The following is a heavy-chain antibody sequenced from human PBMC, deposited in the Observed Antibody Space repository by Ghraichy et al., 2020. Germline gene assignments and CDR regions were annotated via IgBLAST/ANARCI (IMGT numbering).Heavy chain of an antibody. CDR3: ARDRDGSGGGYYYYGMDV. V-gene: IGHV4-31*03. CDR2: IYYSGST. J-gene: IGHJ6*02. D-gene: IGHD3-10*01. Sequence: SQTLSLTCTVSGGSISSGGYYWSWIRQHPGKGLEWIGYIYYSGSTYYNPSLKSRVTISVDTSKNQFSLKLSSVTAADTAVYYCARDRDGSGGGYYYYGMDVWGQGTTVTVSS. CDR1: GGSISSGGYY.